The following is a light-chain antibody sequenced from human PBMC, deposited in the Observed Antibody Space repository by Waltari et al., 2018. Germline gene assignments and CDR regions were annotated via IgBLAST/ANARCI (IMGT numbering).Light chain of an antibody. CDR1: QSVSSSY. CDR2: GAS. Sequence: EIVLTQSPGTLSLSPGERATLSCRASQSVSSSYLAWYQQKPGQAPGLLIYGASSRATGIPDRFSGSGSATDFTLTISRLEPEDFAVYYCQQYGSSPQAFGQGTKVEIK. CDR3: QQYGSSPQA. V-gene: IGKV3-20*01. J-gene: IGKJ1*01.